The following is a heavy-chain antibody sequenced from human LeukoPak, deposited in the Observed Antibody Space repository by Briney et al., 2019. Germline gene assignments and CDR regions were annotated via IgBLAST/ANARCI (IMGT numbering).Heavy chain of an antibody. J-gene: IGHJ1*01. D-gene: IGHD2-2*03. Sequence: ASVNVSFKTSVYRFTPYPLHWVRQAPGQALEWLGWMNPHSGETNNAQMFQGRVTMTRDTSISVAYMELSTLRSDDMAVYFCARGMDAEAFQNWGQGTLVIVSS. CDR2: MNPHSGET. CDR1: VYRFTPYP. CDR3: ARGMDAEAFQN. V-gene: IGHV1-2*02.